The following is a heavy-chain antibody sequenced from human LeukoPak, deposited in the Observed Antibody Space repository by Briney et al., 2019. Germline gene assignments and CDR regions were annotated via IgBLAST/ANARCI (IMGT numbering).Heavy chain of an antibody. CDR3: ARTTGHFDY. CDR2: TYYKSKWYN. CDR1: GDSVSSKSAA. V-gene: IGHV6-1*01. J-gene: IGHJ4*02. Sequence: SQTLSLTCAISGDSVSSKSAAWNWIRQSPSRGLEWLGRTYYKSKWYNEYAVSLKGRITINPDTSKNQFSLQLNSVAPEDTAVHYCARTTGHFDYWGQGTLVTVSS. D-gene: IGHD2-8*02.